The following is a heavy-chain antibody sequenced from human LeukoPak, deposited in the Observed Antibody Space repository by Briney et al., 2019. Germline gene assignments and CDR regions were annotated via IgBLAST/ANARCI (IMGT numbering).Heavy chain of an antibody. D-gene: IGHD7-27*01. CDR2: ISGSGGST. Sequence: GGSLRLSCAASGFTFSSYAMSWVRQAPGKGLEWVSGISGSGGSTYYADSVKGRFTISRDNSKNTLYLQMSSLRAEDTALYYCARRGPNWGFFDYWGRGTLVTVSS. CDR1: GFTFSSYA. CDR3: ARRGPNWGFFDY. J-gene: IGHJ4*02. V-gene: IGHV3-23*01.